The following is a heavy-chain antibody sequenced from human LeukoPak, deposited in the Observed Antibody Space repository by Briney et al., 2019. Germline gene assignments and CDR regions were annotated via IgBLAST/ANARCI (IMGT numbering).Heavy chain of an antibody. J-gene: IGHJ6*03. CDR3: ARLKSVTPYYFYYMDV. CDR1: GGSLNSYY. Sequence: SETLSLTCTVSGGSLNSYYWSWLRQPAGKGLEWIGRIYSSGSTNYNPSLKSRVTMSVDTSKNQYSLKLSSVTAADTAVYYCARLKSVTPYYFYYMDVWGKGTTVTVSS. CDR2: IYSSGST. D-gene: IGHD4-17*01. V-gene: IGHV4-4*07.